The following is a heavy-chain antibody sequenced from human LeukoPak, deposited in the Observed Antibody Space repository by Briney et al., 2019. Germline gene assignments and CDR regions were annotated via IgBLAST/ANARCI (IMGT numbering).Heavy chain of an antibody. CDR3: ARGPPRGKYYYMDV. J-gene: IGHJ6*03. V-gene: IGHV3-13*01. Sequence: GGSLRLSCAASGFTFSSFDMHWVRQPTGQGLEWVSTIGTASDTYYPGSVEGRFTLSRDNAKNSLYLQMNSLTAGDTAVYYCARGPPRGKYYYMDVWGKGTTITVSS. D-gene: IGHD1-1*01. CDR1: GFTFSSFD. CDR2: IGTASDT.